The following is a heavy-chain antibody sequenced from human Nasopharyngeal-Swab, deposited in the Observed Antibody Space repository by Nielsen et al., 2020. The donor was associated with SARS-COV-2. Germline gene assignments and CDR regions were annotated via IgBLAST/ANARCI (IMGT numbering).Heavy chain of an antibody. CDR1: GFSLSTSGMC. CDR2: IDWDDDK. J-gene: IGHJ6*03. D-gene: IGHD3-22*01. V-gene: IGHV2-70*01. Sequence: SGPTLVKPTQTFTLTCTFSGFSLSTSGMCVSWIRQPPGKALEWLALIDWDDDKYYSTSLKTRLTISKDTSKNQVVLTMTNMDPVDTATYYCARTTYYYDSSGPGYYYMDVWGKGTTVTVSS. CDR3: ARTTYYYDSSGPGYYYMDV.